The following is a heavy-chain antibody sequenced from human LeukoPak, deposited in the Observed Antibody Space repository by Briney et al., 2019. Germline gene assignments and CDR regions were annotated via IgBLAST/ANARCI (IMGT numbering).Heavy chain of an antibody. Sequence: GGSLRLSCAASGFTFSNYAMHWVRQAPGKGLEWVAIISYDGNDKYYTDSVKGRFTISRDKSKNALYLQMNSLRAEDTAVYYCARDRDTAMGLWGQGTLVTVSS. CDR3: ARDRDTAMGL. V-gene: IGHV3-30-3*01. CDR1: GFTFSNYA. J-gene: IGHJ4*02. D-gene: IGHD5-18*01. CDR2: ISYDGNDK.